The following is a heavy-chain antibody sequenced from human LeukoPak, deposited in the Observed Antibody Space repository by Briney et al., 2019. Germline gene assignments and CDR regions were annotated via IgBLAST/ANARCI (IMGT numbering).Heavy chain of an antibody. CDR2: MNPNSGNT. D-gene: IGHD6-13*01. Sequence: ASVKVSCKASGYTFTSYDINWVRQATGQGLEWMGWMNPNSGNTGYAQKFQGRVTMTRNTSISTAYMELSSLRSEDTAVYYCARAQQQLGRHWFDPWGQGTLVTVSS. CDR1: GYTFTSYD. CDR3: ARAQQQLGRHWFDP. J-gene: IGHJ5*02. V-gene: IGHV1-8*01.